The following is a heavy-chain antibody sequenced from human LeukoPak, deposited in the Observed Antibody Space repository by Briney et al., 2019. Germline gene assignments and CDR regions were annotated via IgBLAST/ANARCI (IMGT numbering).Heavy chain of an antibody. CDR2: IYYSGST. CDR3: ARVVVRNWFDP. V-gene: IGHV4-59*01. CDR1: GGSNSSYY. J-gene: IGHJ5*02. Sequence: SETLSLTCTVSGGSNSSYYWSWMRQPPGKGLKWIGYIYYSGSTNYNPSLKSRVTISVDTSKNQFSLKLSSVTAADTAVYYCARVVVRNWFDPWGQGTLVTVSS. D-gene: IGHD6-6*01.